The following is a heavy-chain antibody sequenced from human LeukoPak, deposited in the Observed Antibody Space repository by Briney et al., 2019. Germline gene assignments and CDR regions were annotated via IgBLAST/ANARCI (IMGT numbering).Heavy chain of an antibody. J-gene: IGHJ4*02. CDR1: GFTFRNAW. CDR3: ARGYYVWGSYRSYYFDY. D-gene: IGHD3-16*02. V-gene: IGHV4-34*01. CDR2: INHSGST. Sequence: GSLRLSCTASGFTFRNAWMSWVRQPPGKGLEWIGEINHSGSTNYNPSLKSRVTISVDTSKNQFSLKLSSVTAAHTAVYYCARGYYVWGSYRSYYFDYWGQGTLVTVSS.